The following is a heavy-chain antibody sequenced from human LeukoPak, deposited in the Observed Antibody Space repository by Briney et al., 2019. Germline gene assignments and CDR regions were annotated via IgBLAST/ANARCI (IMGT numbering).Heavy chain of an antibody. CDR3: AKDRTNYYDSSGWDAFDI. Sequence: GGSLRLSCAASGSTFSSYAMSWVRQAPGKGLEWVSAISGSGGSTYYADSVKGRFTISRDNSKNTLYLQMNSLRAEDTAVYYCAKDRTNYYDSSGWDAFDIWGQGTMVTVSS. CDR1: GSTFSSYA. D-gene: IGHD3-22*01. CDR2: ISGSGGST. V-gene: IGHV3-23*01. J-gene: IGHJ3*02.